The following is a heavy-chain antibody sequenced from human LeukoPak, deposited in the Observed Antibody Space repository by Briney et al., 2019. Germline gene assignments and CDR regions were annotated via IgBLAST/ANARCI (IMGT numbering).Heavy chain of an antibody. V-gene: IGHV1-24*01. J-gene: IGHJ4*02. CDR3: ARDKWLLTRGFHPLGY. CDR1: GYTFTSYD. CDR2: FDPEDGET. D-gene: IGHD3-22*01. Sequence: ASVKVSCKASGYTFTSYDINWVRQATGQGLEWMGGFDPEDGETIYAQKFQGRVTMTEDTSTDTAYMELSSLRSEDTAVYYCARDKWLLTRGFHPLGYWGQGTLVTVSS.